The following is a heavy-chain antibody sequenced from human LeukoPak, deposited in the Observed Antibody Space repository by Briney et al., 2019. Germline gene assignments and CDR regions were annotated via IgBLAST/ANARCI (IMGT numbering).Heavy chain of an antibody. J-gene: IGHJ3*02. D-gene: IGHD6-6*01. CDR2: IYTSGST. CDR1: GGSISSGSYY. Sequence: SQTLSLTCTVSGGSISSGSYYWSWIRQPAGTGLEWIGRIYTSGSTNYNPSLKSRVTISVDTSKNQFSLKLSSVTAADTAVYYCARFSIAARPGAFDIRGQGTMVTVSS. CDR3: ARFSIAARPGAFDI. V-gene: IGHV4-61*02.